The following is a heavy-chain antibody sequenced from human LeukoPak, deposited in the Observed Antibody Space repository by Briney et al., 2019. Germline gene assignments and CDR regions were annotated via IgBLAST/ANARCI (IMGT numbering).Heavy chain of an antibody. Sequence: PGGSLRLSCAASGFTFSSYAMSWVRQAPGKGLEWVSAISGSGGSTYYADSVKGRFTISRDNSKNTLYLQMNSLRAEDTAVYYCARRGIGSYYPLDNWGQGTLVTVSS. V-gene: IGHV3-23*01. J-gene: IGHJ4*02. CDR3: ARRGIGSYYPLDN. CDR1: GFTFSSYA. D-gene: IGHD1-26*01. CDR2: ISGSGGST.